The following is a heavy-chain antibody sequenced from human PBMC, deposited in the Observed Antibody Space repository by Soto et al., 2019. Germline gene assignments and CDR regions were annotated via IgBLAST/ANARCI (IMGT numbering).Heavy chain of an antibody. CDR1: GFTFSDFY. D-gene: IGHD6-19*01. CDR2: IGSGGSPI. CDR3: ARDEYISAY. V-gene: IGHV3-11*01. Sequence: QVQLVESGGGLVKPGGSLRLSCAASGFTFSDFYMTWIRQAPGKGLEWIAYIGSGGSPIYYADSVKGRFTISWDNSKKSLYLHMNSLRADDTAMYFCARDEYISAYWGQGTLVTVSS. J-gene: IGHJ4*02.